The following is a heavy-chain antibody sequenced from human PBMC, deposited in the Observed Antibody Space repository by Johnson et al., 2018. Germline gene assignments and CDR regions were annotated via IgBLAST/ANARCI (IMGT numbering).Heavy chain of an antibody. Sequence: QVQLQESGPGLVKPSETLSLTCTVSGGSISSYYWSWIRQPPGKGLEWIGYIYYSGSTNYNPSLKSRVNISVDPSKTQFSLKLSSVTAADTAVYYCARGRVPAAGYYYYYMDVWGKGTTVTVSS. J-gene: IGHJ6*03. CDR1: GGSISSYY. CDR2: IYYSGST. V-gene: IGHV4-59*01. CDR3: ARGRVPAAGYYYYYMDV. D-gene: IGHD2-2*01.